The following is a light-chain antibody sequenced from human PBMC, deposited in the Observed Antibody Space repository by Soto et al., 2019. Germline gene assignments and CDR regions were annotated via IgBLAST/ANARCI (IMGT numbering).Light chain of an antibody. V-gene: IGKV2-30*02. CDR3: QQYYSIPRT. Sequence: DVVMTQSPLSLPVTLGQPASISCRSNQSLVHSDGIAYFSWFQQRPGRSPRRLIYKVSTRESGVPDRFSGSGSGTDFTLTISSLQAEDVAVYYCQQYYSIPRTFGQGTKVDNK. J-gene: IGKJ1*01. CDR2: KVS. CDR1: QSLVHSDGIAY.